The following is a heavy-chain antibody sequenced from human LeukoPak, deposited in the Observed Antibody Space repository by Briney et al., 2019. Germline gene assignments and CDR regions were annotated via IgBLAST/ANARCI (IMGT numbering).Heavy chain of an antibody. CDR1: GFTFSSYG. CDR2: IWYGGSNK. CDR3: LYGSGSAFDI. Sequence: GRSLRLSCAASGFTFSSYGMHWVRQAPGKGLEWVAVIWYGGSNKYYADSVKGRFTISRDNSKNTLYLQMNSLRAEDTAVYYCLYGSGSAFDIWGQGTMVTVSS. D-gene: IGHD3-10*01. J-gene: IGHJ3*02. V-gene: IGHV3-33*08.